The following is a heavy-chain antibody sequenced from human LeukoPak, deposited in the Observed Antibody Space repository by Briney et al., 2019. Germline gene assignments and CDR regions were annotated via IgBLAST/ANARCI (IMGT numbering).Heavy chain of an antibody. D-gene: IGHD3-16*01. J-gene: IGHJ5*02. Sequence: GASVKVSCKASGYTFTSYGISWVRQAPGQGLRWMGRINTYNGNTIYAQKLQGRVTMTTDTSTSTAYMELRSLRSDDTAVYYCARDLVHHRLLGTAYNWFDPWGQGTLVTVSS. CDR2: INTYNGNT. CDR3: ARDLVHHRLLGTAYNWFDP. V-gene: IGHV1-18*01. CDR1: GYTFTSYG.